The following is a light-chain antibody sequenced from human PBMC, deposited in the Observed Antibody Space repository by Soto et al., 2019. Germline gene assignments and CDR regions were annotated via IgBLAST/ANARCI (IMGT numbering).Light chain of an antibody. CDR3: TSWDDSLYHVV. J-gene: IGLJ2*01. V-gene: IGLV1-47*01. CDR2: RNN. CDR1: RSNIGSNY. Sequence: QSVLTQPPSASGTPGQRVTFSCSGGRSNIGSNYVFWYQQFPGTAPKLLIYRNNQRPSGVPDRFSGSKSGTSASLAISGLRSEDEADYYCTSWDDSLYHVVFGGGTKVTVL.